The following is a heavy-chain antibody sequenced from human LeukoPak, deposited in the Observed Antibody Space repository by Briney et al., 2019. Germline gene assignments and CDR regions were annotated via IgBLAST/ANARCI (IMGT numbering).Heavy chain of an antibody. D-gene: IGHD3-22*01. V-gene: IGHV5-51*01. J-gene: IGHJ3*02. CDR2: IYPGDSDT. CDR1: GYSFTSYW. Sequence: GESLKISCKGSGYSFTSYWIGWVRQMPGKGLEWMRIIYPGDSDTRYSPSFQGQVTISADKSISTAYLQWSSLKASDTAMYYCATGEDYYDSSGYHHDAFDIWGQGTMVTVSS. CDR3: ATGEDYYDSSGYHHDAFDI.